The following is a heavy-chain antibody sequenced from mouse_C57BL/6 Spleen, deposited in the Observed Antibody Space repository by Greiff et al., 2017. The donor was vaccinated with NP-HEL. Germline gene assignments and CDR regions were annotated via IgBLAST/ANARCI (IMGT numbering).Heavy chain of an antibody. CDR2: ISSGGDYI. Sequence: EVQRVESGEGLVKPGGSLKLSCAASGFTFSSYAMSWVRQTPEKRLEWVAYISSGGDYIYYADTVKGRFTISRDNARNTLYLQMSSLKSEDTAMYYCTRERGYYDYDYAMDYWGQGTSVTVSS. CDR3: TRERGYYDYDYAMDY. D-gene: IGHD2-4*01. CDR1: GFTFSSYA. V-gene: IGHV5-9-1*02. J-gene: IGHJ4*01.